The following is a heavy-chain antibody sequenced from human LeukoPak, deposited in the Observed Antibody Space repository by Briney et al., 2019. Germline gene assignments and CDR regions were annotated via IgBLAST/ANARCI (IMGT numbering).Heavy chain of an antibody. V-gene: IGHV6-1*01. J-gene: IGHJ6*03. CDR3: ARGVWDIVVVSASRAYYYYMDV. Sequence: SQTLSLTCAISGDSVSTNSAAWNWIRQSPPRGLEWLGRTYYRSKWHTDYAVSVKGRITFNPDTSKNQFSLQLKSVTPEDTAVYYCARGVWDIVVVSASRAYYYYMDVWGKGTTVTVS. CDR2: TYYRSKWHT. D-gene: IGHD2-2*01. CDR1: GDSVSTNSAA.